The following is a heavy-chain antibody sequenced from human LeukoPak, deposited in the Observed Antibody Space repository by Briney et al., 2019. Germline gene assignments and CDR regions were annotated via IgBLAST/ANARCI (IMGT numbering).Heavy chain of an antibody. CDR1: GDSISSGDYY. J-gene: IGHJ4*02. Sequence: SETLSLTCTVSGDSISSGDYYWSWIRQPAGKGLEWIGRISSSGSTNYNPSLKSRVTISVDTSKNQFSLKLSSVTAADTAVYYCARRPYYYDSSGYRDYWGQGTLVTVSS. CDR3: ARRPYYYDSSGYRDY. D-gene: IGHD3-22*01. V-gene: IGHV4-61*02. CDR2: ISSSGST.